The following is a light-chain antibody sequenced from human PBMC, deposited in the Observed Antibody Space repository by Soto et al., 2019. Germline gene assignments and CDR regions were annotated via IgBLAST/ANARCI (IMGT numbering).Light chain of an antibody. Sequence: QSVLTQPPSVSGAPGQRVTISCTGSSSNIGAGYDLHWYQQLPGTVPKLLIFGNSNRPSGVPDRFSGSKSGTSASLAITGLQAEDEADYYCQSYDSSLSGWVFGGGTKVTVL. CDR1: SSNIGAGYD. CDR3: QSYDSSLSGWV. J-gene: IGLJ3*02. V-gene: IGLV1-40*01. CDR2: GNS.